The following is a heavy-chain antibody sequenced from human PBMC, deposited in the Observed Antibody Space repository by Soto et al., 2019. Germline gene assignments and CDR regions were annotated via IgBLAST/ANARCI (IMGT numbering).Heavy chain of an antibody. Sequence: HVQLVQSGAEVKKPGSSVKVSCKASGGTFSSYTFSSVRQSPGQGLERMGRVIPILGIANYAQKFQGRVTITADKSTSTAYMELSSLRSGDTAVYYCARYHYGPWYFDLWGRGTLVTVAS. CDR3: ARYHYGPWYFDL. CDR2: VIPILGIA. D-gene: IGHD5-12*01. V-gene: IGHV1-69*02. J-gene: IGHJ2*01. CDR1: GGTFSSYT.